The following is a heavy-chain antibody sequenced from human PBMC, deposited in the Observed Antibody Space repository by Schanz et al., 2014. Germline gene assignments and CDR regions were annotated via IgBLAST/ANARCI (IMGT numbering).Heavy chain of an antibody. CDR3: ARGSLAGYVALLMAANDY. V-gene: IGHV1-46*01. CDR1: GYPFTNYY. CDR2: VNPGGGST. D-gene: IGHD2-15*01. Sequence: QVHLEQSGPEAKKPGASVKLSCRASGYPFTNYYIHWVRQAPGQGLEWMGIVNPGGGSTSVAQRFQTKVTLTSDTSTGTASLGLTRLRLEDTAVYYCARGSLAGYVALLMAANDYWGQGTLLTVSS. J-gene: IGHJ4*02.